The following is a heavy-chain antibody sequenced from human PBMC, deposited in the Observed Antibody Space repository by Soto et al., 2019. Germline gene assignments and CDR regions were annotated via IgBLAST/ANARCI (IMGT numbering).Heavy chain of an antibody. CDR3: ARDSLRITIFGVVSSMDV. CDR2: IIPIFGTA. V-gene: IGHV1-69*01. J-gene: IGHJ6*02. Sequence: QMQLVQSGAEVKKPGSSVKVSCKASGGTFSSYAISWVRQAPGQGLEWMGGIIPIFGTANYAQKFQGRVTITADESTSTAYMELSSLRSEDTAVYYCARDSLRITIFGVVSSMDVWGQGTTVTVSS. CDR1: GGTFSSYA. D-gene: IGHD3-3*01.